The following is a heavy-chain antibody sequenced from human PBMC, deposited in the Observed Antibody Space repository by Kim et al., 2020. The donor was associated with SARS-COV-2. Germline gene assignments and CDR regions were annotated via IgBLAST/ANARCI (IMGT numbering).Heavy chain of an antibody. CDR3: ARVDSLWLEDDY. J-gene: IGHJ4*01. V-gene: IGHV4-59*13. Sequence: SETLSLTCTVSGGSISSYYWSWIRQPPGKGLEWIGYIYYSGSTNYNPSLKSRDTISVDTSKNQFSLKLSSVTAADTAVYYCARVDSLWLEDDYWGHGTLVTVSS. D-gene: IGHD2-2*03. CDR1: GGSISSYY. CDR2: IYYSGST.